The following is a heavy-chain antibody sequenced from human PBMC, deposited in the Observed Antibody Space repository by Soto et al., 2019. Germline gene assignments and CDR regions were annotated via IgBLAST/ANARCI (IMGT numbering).Heavy chain of an antibody. D-gene: IGHD1-1*01. V-gene: IGHV4-59*08. CDR1: GGSITSYF. Sequence: QVQLQESGPGLVKPSETLSLTCTVSGGSITSYFWSWIRQPPGKGLEWIGYVYYTGTTSYNPSLKSRVTISVDTSKSQFSLKLSSVTAADSAIYYCASTSGTTSTYVVSWGQGSLVTVSS. J-gene: IGHJ4*02. CDR2: VYYTGTT. CDR3: ASTSGTTSTYVVS.